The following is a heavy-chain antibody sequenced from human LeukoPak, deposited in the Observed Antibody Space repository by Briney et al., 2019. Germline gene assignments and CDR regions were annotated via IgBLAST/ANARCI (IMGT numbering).Heavy chain of an antibody. J-gene: IGHJ4*02. V-gene: IGHV3-9*01. CDR1: GFTFDDYA. CDR3: ARDRVTTVTYFDY. D-gene: IGHD4-17*01. Sequence: GGSLRLSCAASGFTFDDYAMHWVRQAPGKGLEWVSGISWNSGSIGYADSVKGRFTISRDNAKNSLYLQMNSLRAEDTAVYYCARDRVTTVTYFDYWGQGTLVTVSS. CDR2: ISWNSGSI.